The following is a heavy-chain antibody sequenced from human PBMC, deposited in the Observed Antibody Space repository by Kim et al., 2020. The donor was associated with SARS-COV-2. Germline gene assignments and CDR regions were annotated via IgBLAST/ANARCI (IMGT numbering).Heavy chain of an antibody. V-gene: IGHV3-74*01. CDR3: ARDYDRSYDY. CDR2: INGDASIT. Sequence: GGSLRLSCAVSGLNFRSAWMHWVRQTPGNELVWVANINGDASITRYADSVKGRFTISRDNAKNMLFLQMSSLRAEDTAVYYCARDYDRSYDYWGQGTLVHVSS. CDR1: GLNFRSAW. D-gene: IGHD3-16*01. J-gene: IGHJ4*02.